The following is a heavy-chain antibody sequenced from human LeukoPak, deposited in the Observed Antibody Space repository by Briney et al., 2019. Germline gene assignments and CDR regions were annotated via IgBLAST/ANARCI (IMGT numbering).Heavy chain of an antibody. CDR3: ARAHGITIFGVVIGIDY. D-gene: IGHD3-3*01. Sequence: GASVKVSCKASGYTFTGYYMHWVRQAPGRGLEWMGWINPNSGGTNYAQKFQGRVTMTRDTSISTAYMELSRLRSDDTAVYYCARAHGITIFGVVIGIDYWGQGTLVTVSS. CDR1: GYTFTGYY. CDR2: INPNSGGT. V-gene: IGHV1-2*02. J-gene: IGHJ4*02.